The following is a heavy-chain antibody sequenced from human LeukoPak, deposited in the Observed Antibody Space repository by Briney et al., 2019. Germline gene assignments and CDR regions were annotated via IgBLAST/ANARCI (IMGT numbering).Heavy chain of an antibody. J-gene: IGHJ4*02. D-gene: IGHD3-9*01. Sequence: MSWXRXAXXXGLEWVXXXXXSVAITYYSDSVKRRFTISRDNSKNTLYLQMNSLRAEDTALYYCAKWGDYDVLTGYYDSDYWGQGTLVTVSS. V-gene: IGHV3-23*01. CDR3: AKWGDYDVLTGYYDSDY. CDR2: XXXSVAIT.